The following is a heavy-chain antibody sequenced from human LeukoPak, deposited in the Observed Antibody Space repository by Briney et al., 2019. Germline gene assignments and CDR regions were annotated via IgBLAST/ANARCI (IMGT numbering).Heavy chain of an antibody. CDR2: ISSTGSYI. CDR1: GFTLNSYT. J-gene: IGHJ4*01. CDR3: ARGRFYHYGSGTVGTLDY. Sequence: GGSLRLSCAGSGFTLNSYTMNWVRQAPGKGLEWVSSISSTGSYIYYADSVKGRFTISRDNAKNSLYVQMNSLRAEDTAVYYCARGRFYHYGSGTVGTLDYWGQGTLVTVSS. D-gene: IGHD3-10*01. V-gene: IGHV3-21*01.